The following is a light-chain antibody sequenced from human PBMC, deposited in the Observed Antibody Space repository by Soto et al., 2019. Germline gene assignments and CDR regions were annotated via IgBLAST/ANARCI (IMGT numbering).Light chain of an antibody. V-gene: IGKV1-5*01. CDR1: HNIINL. Sequence: DIQMTQSPSTLSASVGDRVTITCRASHNIINLLAWYQQRPGKAPKFLIYGASSLEGGVPSRFSGSGSGTEFTLTISSLQPDDFATYYCQQYSSHPTTFGQGTKVDIK. CDR2: GAS. CDR3: QQYSSHPTT. J-gene: IGKJ1*01.